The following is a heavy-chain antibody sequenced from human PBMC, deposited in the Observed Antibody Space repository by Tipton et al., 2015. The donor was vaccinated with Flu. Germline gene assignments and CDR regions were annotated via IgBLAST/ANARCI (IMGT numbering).Heavy chain of an antibody. Sequence: TLSLTCTVSGGSISSYYWSWIRQPAGKGLEWIGRIYTSGSTNYNPSLKSRVTMSVDTSKNQFSLRLSSVTAADTAVYYCARSARIAAGYWYFDLWGRGTLVTVSS. CDR1: GGSISSYY. V-gene: IGHV4-4*07. J-gene: IGHJ2*01. D-gene: IGHD6-13*01. CDR3: ARSARIAAGYWYFDL. CDR2: IYTSGST.